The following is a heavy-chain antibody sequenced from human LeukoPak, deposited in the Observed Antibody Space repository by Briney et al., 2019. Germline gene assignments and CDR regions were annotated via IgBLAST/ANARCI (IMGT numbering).Heavy chain of an antibody. V-gene: IGHV3-66*01. CDR2: IYSGGST. CDR3: ARDRAYYDHNFDY. D-gene: IGHD3-3*01. Sequence: GGSLRLSCAASGFTVSSNYMSWVRQAPGKGLEWVSVIYSGGSTYYADSVKGRFTISRDNSKNTLYLQMNSLRDEDTAVYYCARDRAYYDHNFDYWGQGTLVTVSS. J-gene: IGHJ4*02. CDR1: GFTVSSNY.